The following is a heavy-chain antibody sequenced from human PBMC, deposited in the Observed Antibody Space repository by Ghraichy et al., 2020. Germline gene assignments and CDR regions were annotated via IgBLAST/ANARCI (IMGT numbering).Heavy chain of an antibody. D-gene: IGHD3-9*01. CDR3: ARVQWDSGDWFTLRWLDP. CDR2: IFHSETA. CDR1: GDSINRGYY. Sequence: SETLSLTCSVSGDSINRGYYWGWFRQPPGKGLEWIGSIFHSETAYYNPSLKSRVTISADTSKNQFSLRLKTVTAADTTMYYCARVQWDSGDWFTLRWLDPWGQGTLVIVSS. J-gene: IGHJ5*02. V-gene: IGHV4-38-2*02.